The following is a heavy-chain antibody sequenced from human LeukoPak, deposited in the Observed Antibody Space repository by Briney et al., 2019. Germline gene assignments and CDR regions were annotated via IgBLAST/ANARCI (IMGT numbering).Heavy chain of an antibody. CDR1: GFTLSSYA. J-gene: IGHJ4*02. CDR2: ISVSGNT. CDR3: ARTYGDYVYILGY. Sequence: GGSLRLSCAASGFTLSSYAMSWVRQGPGKGLEWVSAISVSGNTYHADSVKGRFTISRDISKNTVNLQMNSLRAEDTAVYYCARTYGDYVYILGYWGQGTLVTVSS. D-gene: IGHD4-17*01. V-gene: IGHV3-23*01.